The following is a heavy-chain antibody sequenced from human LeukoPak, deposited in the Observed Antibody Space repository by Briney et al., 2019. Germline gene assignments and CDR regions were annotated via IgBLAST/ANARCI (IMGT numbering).Heavy chain of an antibody. CDR1: GYTFTDYG. D-gene: IGHD3-22*01. V-gene: IGHV7-4-1*02. J-gene: IGHJ4*02. CDR2: INTNTGNP. Sequence: ASVKVSCKASGYTFTDYGMNWVRQAPGQGLEWMGWINTNTGNPTYAQGFTGRFVFSLDTSVSTAYLQISSLKAEDTAMYYCARGRSSGCYPDRFDYWGQGTLVTVSS. CDR3: ARGRSSGCYPDRFDY.